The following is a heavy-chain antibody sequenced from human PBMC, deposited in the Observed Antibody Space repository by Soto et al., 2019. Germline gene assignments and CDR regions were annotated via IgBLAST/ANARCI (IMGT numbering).Heavy chain of an antibody. V-gene: IGHV1-18*01. CDR3: ARGPTDYYDNSANYFLDY. CDR1: GYTFITYG. Sequence: QVQLVQSGAEVKKPGAPVKVSCKASGYTFITYGVSWVRQAPGQGLDWLGWISTYNGNTRYAERLQGRVTMTTDTTTNTAYMELRNLRSDDTAVYYCARGPTDYYDNSANYFLDYWGQGTLVTVSS. D-gene: IGHD3-22*01. J-gene: IGHJ4*02. CDR2: ISTYNGNT.